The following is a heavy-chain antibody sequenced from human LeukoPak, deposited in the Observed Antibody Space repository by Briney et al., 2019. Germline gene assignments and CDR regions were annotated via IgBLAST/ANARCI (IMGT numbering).Heavy chain of an antibody. V-gene: IGHV7-4-1*01. CDR3: ARGRSSPGIDY. J-gene: IGHJ4*02. Sequence: ASVKVSCKASGYSFNSVGMNWVRQAPGQGLEWMGWIDTNTGNPTYAQGFGGRFVFSFDTSVSTAYLQIYSLEPEDTAVYFCARGRSSPGIDYWGLGTQVTVSS. D-gene: IGHD1-26*01. CDR1: GYSFNSVG. CDR2: IDTNTGNP.